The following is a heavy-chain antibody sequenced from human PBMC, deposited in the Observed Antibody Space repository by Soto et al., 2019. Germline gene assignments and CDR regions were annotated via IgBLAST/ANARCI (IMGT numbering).Heavy chain of an antibody. J-gene: IGHJ4*02. CDR1: GSTFSVST. CDR3: LSGWPKYFDY. D-gene: IGHD6-19*01. Sequence: EMQPVESGGGLVQPGGSLKLSCAVSGSTFSVSTIHWVRRASGKGLEWVGHLKSNANNYATAYAESVKGRFTISRDDSKNMAYLQMNSLKTEDTAVYYCLSGWPKYFDYWGQGTLVTVSS. CDR2: LKSNANNYAT. V-gene: IGHV3-73*02.